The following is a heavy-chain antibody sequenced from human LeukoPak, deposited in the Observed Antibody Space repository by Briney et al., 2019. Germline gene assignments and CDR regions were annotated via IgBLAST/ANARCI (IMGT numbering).Heavy chain of an antibody. Sequence: GGSLRLSCAASGFTFTNDWMNWVRQAPGKGLEWVGRIKSKTDGGTTDYAAPVKGRFTISRDDSKTTLYLQMDSLKTEDTAVYYCTTGGGLRRGVIIGGRYYGMDVWGQGTTVTVSS. CDR1: GFTFTNDW. J-gene: IGHJ6*02. CDR2: IKSKTDGGTT. V-gene: IGHV3-15*07. CDR3: TTGGGLRRGVIIGGRYYGMDV. D-gene: IGHD3-10*01.